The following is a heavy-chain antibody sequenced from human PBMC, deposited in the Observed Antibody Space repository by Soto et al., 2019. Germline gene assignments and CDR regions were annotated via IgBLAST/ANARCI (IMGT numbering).Heavy chain of an antibody. CDR2: ISNSGGNT. CDR1: GFTFSTYA. CDR3: AKDPYYDSGSHPPDY. J-gene: IGHJ4*02. V-gene: IGHV3-23*01. Sequence: EVQLLESGGGLVQPGGSLRLSCAASGFTFSTYAMSWVRQAPGKGLEWVSGISNSGGNTYYADSVKGRFTISRDNSKSTLYLQMNSLRAEDMAVYYCAKDPYYDSGSHPPDYWGQGTLVTVSS. D-gene: IGHD3-10*01.